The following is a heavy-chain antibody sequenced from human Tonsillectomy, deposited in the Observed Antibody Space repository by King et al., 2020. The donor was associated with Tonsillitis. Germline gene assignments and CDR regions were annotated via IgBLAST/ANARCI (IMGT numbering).Heavy chain of an antibody. Sequence: MQLQESGPGLVKPSETLSLTCTVSAGSISSSIYYWGWIRQPPGKGLEWIGSIYYTGSTYYNPSLKSRVTISVDTSKNQFSLKLSSVTAADTAVYYCVRDTGDAFDIWGQGTMVTVSS. CDR1: AGSISSSIYY. D-gene: IGHD2-8*02. CDR3: VRDTGDAFDI. CDR2: IYYTGST. J-gene: IGHJ3*02. V-gene: IGHV4-39*01.